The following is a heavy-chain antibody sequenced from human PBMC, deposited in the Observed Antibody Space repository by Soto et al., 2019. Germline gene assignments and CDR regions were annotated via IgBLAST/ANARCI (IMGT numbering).Heavy chain of an antibody. CDR1: GGSISSYY. Sequence: SETLSLTCTVSGGSISSYYWNWIRQPPGKGLEWIGYIYYSGITKYNPSLKSRVTISVDTSKNQFSLRVTSVTAADTAVYYCARGSAVGATYNWFDPWGQGALVTVSS. J-gene: IGHJ5*02. V-gene: IGHV4-59*01. CDR2: IYYSGIT. CDR3: ARGSAVGATYNWFDP. D-gene: IGHD1-26*01.